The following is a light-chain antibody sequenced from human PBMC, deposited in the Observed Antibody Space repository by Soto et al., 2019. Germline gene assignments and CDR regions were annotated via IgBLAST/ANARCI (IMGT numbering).Light chain of an antibody. V-gene: IGLV4-69*01. Sequence: QLVLTQSPSASASLGASVKLTCTLSSGHSSYAIAWHQQQPEKGPRYLMKLNSDGSHSKGDGIPDSFSGSSSGAERYLTISSLQSEDEADYYCQTWGSGTVVFGGGTKLTVL. CDR2: LNSDGSH. CDR1: SGHSSYA. CDR3: QTWGSGTVV. J-gene: IGLJ2*01.